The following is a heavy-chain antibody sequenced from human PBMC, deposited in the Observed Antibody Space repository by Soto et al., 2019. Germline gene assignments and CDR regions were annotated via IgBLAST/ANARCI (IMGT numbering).Heavy chain of an antibody. J-gene: IGHJ6*02. V-gene: IGHV3-33*01. CDR2: IWYDGSNK. CDR1: GFTFSSYG. CDR3: ARDDQPHFIVGYGDYGFDYYGMDV. Sequence: GGSLRLSCAASGFTFSSYGMHWVRQAPGKGLEWVAVIWYDGSNKYYADSVKGRFTISRDNSKNTLYLQMNSLRAEDTAVYYCARDDQPHFIVGYGDYGFDYYGMDVWGQGTTVTVSS. D-gene: IGHD4-17*01.